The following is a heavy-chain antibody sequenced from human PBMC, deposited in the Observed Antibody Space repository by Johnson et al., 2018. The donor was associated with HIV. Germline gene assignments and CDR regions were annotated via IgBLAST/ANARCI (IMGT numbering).Heavy chain of an antibody. CDR2: ISYDGANK. CDR1: GFIFSSYA. CDR3: AKVGSGYSSSS. J-gene: IGHJ3*01. V-gene: IGHV3-30*04. D-gene: IGHD6-13*01. Sequence: QVQLVESGGGLVQPGGSLRLSCAASGFIFSSYAMHWVRQAPGEGLEWVAVISYDGANKYYADSVKGRFTISRDNSKNTLYLQMNRLRAEDTAVYYCAKVGSGYSSSSWGQGTMVTVSS.